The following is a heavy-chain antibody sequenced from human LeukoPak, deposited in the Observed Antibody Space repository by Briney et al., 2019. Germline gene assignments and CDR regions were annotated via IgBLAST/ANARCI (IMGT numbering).Heavy chain of an antibody. J-gene: IGHJ4*02. CDR1: GFTFSSYA. CDR2: ISYDGSNK. V-gene: IGHV3-30-3*01. CDR3: AREGLYGSGTYDY. D-gene: IGHD3-10*01. Sequence: GRSLRLSCAASGFTFSSYAMHWVRQAPGKGLEWVAVISYDGSNKYYADSVKGRFTISRDNSKNTLYLQMNSLRAEDTAVYYCAREGLYGSGTYDYWGQGTLVTVSS.